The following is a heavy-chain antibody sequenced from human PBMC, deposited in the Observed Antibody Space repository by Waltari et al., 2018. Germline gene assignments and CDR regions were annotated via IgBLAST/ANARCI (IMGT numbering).Heavy chain of an antibody. V-gene: IGHV4-34*01. J-gene: IGHJ6*03. D-gene: IGHD5-12*01. CDR1: GGSFSGYY. CDR3: ARGRAKGYYDYDMDG. CDR2: INHSGST. Sequence: QVQLQQWGAGLLKPSETLSLTCAVYGGSFSGYYWSWIRQPPGKGLEWLWEINHSGSTNDNPTPKSRDTISGDTSKNQFSLKPSSGTAADTAVYYWARGRAKGYYDYDMDGWGKGTTVTISS.